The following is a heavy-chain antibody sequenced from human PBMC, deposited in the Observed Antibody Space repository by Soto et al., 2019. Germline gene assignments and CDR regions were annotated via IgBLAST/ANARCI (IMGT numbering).Heavy chain of an antibody. Sequence: GGSLRLSCSVSGFTLSDHYIDWVRQAPGKGLEWVGRSRNQANGYSTVYAASVKGRFTTSRDDSKNLVFLQMESLRTEDTAVYYCVRDTYFSHSSGYTRCFDFWGQGALVTVSS. D-gene: IGHD3-22*01. V-gene: IGHV3-72*01. J-gene: IGHJ4*02. CDR1: GFTLSDHY. CDR3: VRDTYFSHSSGYTRCFDF. CDR2: SRNQANGYST.